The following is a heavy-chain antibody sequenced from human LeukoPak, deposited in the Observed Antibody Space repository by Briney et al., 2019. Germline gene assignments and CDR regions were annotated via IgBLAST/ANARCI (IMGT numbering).Heavy chain of an antibody. Sequence: GGSLRLSCAASGFTVISNYMNWVRQAPGKGLEWVSLIYSHGGTNYADSVKGRFTISRDNSKNTLYLQMNSLRAEDTAVYYCARDGIDSSSGISYYYYMAVWGKGTTVTISS. CDR3: ARDGIDSSSGISYYYYMAV. J-gene: IGHJ6*03. CDR1: GFTVISNY. V-gene: IGHV3-66*01. CDR2: IYSHGGT. D-gene: IGHD3-22*01.